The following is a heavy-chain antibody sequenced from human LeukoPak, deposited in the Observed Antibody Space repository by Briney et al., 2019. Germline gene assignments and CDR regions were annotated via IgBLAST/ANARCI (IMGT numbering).Heavy chain of an antibody. Sequence: KTSETLSLTCTVSGGSISSHYWNWIRQPPGKGLEWIGYIYYSGSTNYNPSLKSRVTISVDTSKSQFSLILSSVTAADTAVYYCARRAEMTAPGLGNWFDPWGQGTLVTVSS. V-gene: IGHV4-59*11. CDR3: ARRAEMTAPGLGNWFDP. D-gene: IGHD2-21*02. J-gene: IGHJ5*02. CDR2: IYYSGST. CDR1: GGSISSHY.